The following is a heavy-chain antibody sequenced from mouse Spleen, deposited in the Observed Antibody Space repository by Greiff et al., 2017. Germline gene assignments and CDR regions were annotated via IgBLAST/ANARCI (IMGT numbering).Heavy chain of an antibody. CDR2: ISSGGSYT. D-gene: IGHD1-2*01. J-gene: IGHJ3*01. CDR1: GFTFSSYA. V-gene: IGHV5-9-1*01. CDR3: ARPHYYGYWFAY. Sequence: EVKVVESGGGLVKPGGSLKLSCAASGFTFSSYAMAWVRQTPEKRLEWVATISSGGSYTYYPDSVKGRFTISRDNAKKTLYLQMSSLRSEDTAMYYCARPHYYGYWFAYWGQGTLVTVSA.